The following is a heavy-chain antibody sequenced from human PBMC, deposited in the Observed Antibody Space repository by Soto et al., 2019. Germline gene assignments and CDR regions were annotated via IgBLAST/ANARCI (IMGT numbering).Heavy chain of an antibody. J-gene: IGHJ4*02. CDR2: INPNNGNT. Sequence: QVQLVQSGAEVKKPGASVKVSCKASGYSFTSYGISWVRQAPGQGLEWMGWINPNNGNTKNAQKVQGRVTMTTDTSTSTAYMELRSLRSDETAVYYCARDLNLGLGDYWGQGTLVTVSS. CDR3: ARDLNLGLGDY. D-gene: IGHD7-27*01. V-gene: IGHV1-18*01. CDR1: GYSFTSYG.